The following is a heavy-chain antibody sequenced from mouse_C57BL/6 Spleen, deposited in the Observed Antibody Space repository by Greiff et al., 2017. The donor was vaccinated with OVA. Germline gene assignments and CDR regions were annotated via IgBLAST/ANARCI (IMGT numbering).Heavy chain of an antibody. V-gene: IGHV1-69*01. Sequence: QVQLQQPGAELVMPGASVKLSCKASGYTFTSYWMHWVKQRPGQGLEWIGEIDPSDSYTSYNQKFKGKSTLTVDKSSSTAYMQLSSLTSEDSAVYYCARWGGNYWYFDVWGTGTTVTVSS. CDR2: IDPSDSYT. CDR1: GYTFTSYW. D-gene: IGHD1-1*02. J-gene: IGHJ1*03. CDR3: ARWGGNYWYFDV.